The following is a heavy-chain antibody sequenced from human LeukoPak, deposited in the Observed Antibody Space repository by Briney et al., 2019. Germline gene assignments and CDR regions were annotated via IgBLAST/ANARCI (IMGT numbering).Heavy chain of an antibody. Sequence: GGSLRLPCAASGFTISSNYMSWVRQAPGKGLEWVSTIFSGGSTYYADSVKGRFTISRDNSKNTLSLQMNSLRAEDTAVYYCARRVSYFDYWGQGSLVTVSS. D-gene: IGHD6-6*01. J-gene: IGHJ4*02. CDR2: IFSGGST. V-gene: IGHV3-53*01. CDR1: GFTISSNY. CDR3: ARRVSYFDY.